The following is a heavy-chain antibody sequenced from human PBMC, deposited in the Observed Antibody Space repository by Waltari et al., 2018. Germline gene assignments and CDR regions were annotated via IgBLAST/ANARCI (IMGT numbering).Heavy chain of an antibody. CDR1: GGSIRNLNFY. V-gene: IGHV4-61*02. CDR2: IYRSGVT. Sequence: QVQLQESGPGLAKASQTLSLTCDVSGGSIRNLNFYWSWIRQPAGKGLEWIGRIYRSGVTDDNPSLRGRATMFLDMSKNQFSLTVDSLIAADTAVYYCAVSPDTATSRAAFHFWGPGTTVSVSS. J-gene: IGHJ6*02. D-gene: IGHD5-18*01. CDR3: AVSPDTATSRAAFHF.